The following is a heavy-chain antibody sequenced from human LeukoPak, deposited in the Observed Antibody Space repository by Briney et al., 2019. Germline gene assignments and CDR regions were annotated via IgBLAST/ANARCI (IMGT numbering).Heavy chain of an antibody. CDR2: IYYSGTT. CDR1: GGSLSSSYKY. V-gene: IGHV4-39*01. J-gene: IGHJ5*02. Sequence: SETVSLTCTVSGGSLSSSYKYWGWVRQPPGRGLEWIGSIYYSGTTYYNPSLKRRPTIYVDTSKNQFSLKLTSVTAADTAVYYCARSTAAEGPTHNWFDPWGQGTRVTVPS. CDR3: ARSTAAEGPTHNWFDP. D-gene: IGHD6-13*01.